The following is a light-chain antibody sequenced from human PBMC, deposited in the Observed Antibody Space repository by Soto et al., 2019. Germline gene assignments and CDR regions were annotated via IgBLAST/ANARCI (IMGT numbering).Light chain of an antibody. CDR3: QQYDSYPYT. Sequence: DIQMTQSPSTLSASVGDRVTITCRASQSISTWLAWYQQKPGKAPKVLIYKASSLETGVPPRFSGSGSGTEFPLTISSLQPGDVATYYCQQYDSYPYTFGQGTKLEIK. J-gene: IGKJ2*01. CDR2: KAS. V-gene: IGKV1-5*03. CDR1: QSISTW.